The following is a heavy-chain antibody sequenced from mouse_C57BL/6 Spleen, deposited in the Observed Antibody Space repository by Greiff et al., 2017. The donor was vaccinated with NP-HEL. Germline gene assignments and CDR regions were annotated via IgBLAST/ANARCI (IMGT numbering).Heavy chain of an antibody. CDR3: ARGGHYGSSSWYFDV. J-gene: IGHJ1*03. CDR2: IYPGSGST. CDR1: GYTFTSYW. D-gene: IGHD1-1*01. Sequence: QVQLQQPGAELVKPGASVKMSCKASGYTFTSYWITWVKQRPGQGLEWIGDIYPGSGSTNYNEKFKSKATLTVDTSSSTAYMQLSSLTSEDSAVYYCARGGHYGSSSWYFDVWGTGTTVTVSS. V-gene: IGHV1-55*01.